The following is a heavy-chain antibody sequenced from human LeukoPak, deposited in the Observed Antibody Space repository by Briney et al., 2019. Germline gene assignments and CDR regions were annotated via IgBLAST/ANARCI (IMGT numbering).Heavy chain of an antibody. J-gene: IGHJ3*01. D-gene: IGHD6-13*01. Sequence: PGRSLRLSCEASGIMFSSYGIHWVRQAPGKGLEWVAVIWPDGSNKYYVDSVKGRFTISRDNSKNTLWLQMNSLRVEDTAVYYCASAAGAFDFWGQGTMVTVSS. CDR3: ASAAGAFDF. CDR1: GIMFSSYG. V-gene: IGHV3-33*01. CDR2: IWPDGSNK.